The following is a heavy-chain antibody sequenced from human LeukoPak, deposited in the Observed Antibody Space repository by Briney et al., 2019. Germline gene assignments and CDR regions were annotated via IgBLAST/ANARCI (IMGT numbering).Heavy chain of an antibody. V-gene: IGHV4-59*12. J-gene: IGHJ4*02. D-gene: IGHD2-8*01. CDR2: IYYSGGT. Sequence: SETLSLTCTVSGGSISSYYWSWIRQPPGKGLEWIGYIYYSGGTNYNPSLKSRVTISVDTSKNQFSLKLSSVTAADTAVYYCARGRSNGWFYWGQGTLVTVSS. CDR3: ARGRSNGWFY. CDR1: GGSISSYY.